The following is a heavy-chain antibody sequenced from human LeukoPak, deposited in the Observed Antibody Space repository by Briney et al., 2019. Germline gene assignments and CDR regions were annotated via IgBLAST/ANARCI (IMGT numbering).Heavy chain of an antibody. V-gene: IGHV3-21*01. CDR1: GFTFSTYS. CDR2: ISSSSSYI. CDR3: AGGHIVATISDAFDI. J-gene: IGHJ3*02. Sequence: GGSLRLSCAASGFTFSTYSMNWVRQAPGKGLEWVSSISSSSSYIYYADSVKGRFTISRDNAKNSLYLQMNSLRAEDTAVYYCAGGHIVATISDAFDIWGQGTMVTVSS. D-gene: IGHD5-12*01.